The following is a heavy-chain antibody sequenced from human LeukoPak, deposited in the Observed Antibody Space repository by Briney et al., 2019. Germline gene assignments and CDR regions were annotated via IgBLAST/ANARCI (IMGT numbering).Heavy chain of an antibody. CDR2: ISYDGSNK. D-gene: IGHD3-22*01. CDR1: GFTFSSYG. Sequence: PGGSLRLSCAASGFTFSSYGMHWVRQAPGKGLEWVAVISYDGSNKYYADSVKGRFTISRDNSKNTLYLQMNSLRAEDTAVYYCAKLCYYDSSGYDYWGQGTLVTVSS. CDR3: AKLCYYDSSGYDY. J-gene: IGHJ4*02. V-gene: IGHV3-30*18.